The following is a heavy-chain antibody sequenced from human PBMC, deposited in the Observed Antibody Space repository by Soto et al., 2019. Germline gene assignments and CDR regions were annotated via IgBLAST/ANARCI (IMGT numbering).Heavy chain of an antibody. CDR1: RVGNNSRS. J-gene: IGHJ6*02. CDR2: IIPIFGTA. CDR3: AREYCSGGSCYSREGYYYGMDV. Sequence: SSKAPRVGNNSRSMCSLRQYTEQGLEWMGGIIPIFGTANYAQKFQGRVTITADESTSTAYMELSSLRSEDTAVYYCAREYCSGGSCYSREGYYYGMDVWGQGTTVTVSS. D-gene: IGHD2-15*01. V-gene: IGHV1-69*01.